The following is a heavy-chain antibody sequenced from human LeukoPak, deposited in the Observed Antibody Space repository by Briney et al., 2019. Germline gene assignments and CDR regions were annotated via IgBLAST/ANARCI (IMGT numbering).Heavy chain of an antibody. CDR2: INHSGST. J-gene: IGHJ6*02. Sequence: PSETLSLTCAVYGGSFSGYYWSWIRQPPGKGLEWIGEINHSGSTNYNPSLKSRVTISVDTSKNQFSLKLSSVTAADTAVYYCARGQVYDSWSGYPKNSYYYYGMDVWGQGTTVTVSS. V-gene: IGHV4-34*01. CDR3: ARGQVYDSWSGYPKNSYYYYGMDV. CDR1: GGSFSGYY. D-gene: IGHD3-3*01.